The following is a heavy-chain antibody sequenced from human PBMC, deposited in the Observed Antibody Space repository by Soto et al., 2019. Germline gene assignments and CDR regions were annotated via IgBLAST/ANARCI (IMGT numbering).Heavy chain of an antibody. CDR3: AKYRKLGGFNP. D-gene: IGHD1-26*01. Sequence: EVQLLESGGGLVQPGGSLRLSCAASGFTFSSYAMSWVRQAPGKGLEWVSAISGSGGSTYYADSVKGRFIISRDNSKNTLYLQTNSLRAEDTAVYYCAKYRKLGGFNPWGQGTLVTVSS. J-gene: IGHJ5*02. CDR1: GFTFSSYA. CDR2: ISGSGGST. V-gene: IGHV3-23*01.